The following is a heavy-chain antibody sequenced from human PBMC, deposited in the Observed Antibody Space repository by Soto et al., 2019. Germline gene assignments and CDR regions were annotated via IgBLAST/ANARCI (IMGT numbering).Heavy chain of an antibody. CDR1: GGSFSTYY. J-gene: IGHJ3*02. CDR2: INHSGSN. CDR3: ARGGSNDWQVAFDI. V-gene: IGHV4-34*01. Sequence: TCEPLPLTCVVSGGSFSTYYYNWIRQSPGKGLEWIGEINHSGSNNYSPSLKSRVTMSLDTSKNQFSLKLTSVTAADTAVYYCARGGSNDWQVAFDIWGQGTMVTVS. D-gene: IGHD3-9*01.